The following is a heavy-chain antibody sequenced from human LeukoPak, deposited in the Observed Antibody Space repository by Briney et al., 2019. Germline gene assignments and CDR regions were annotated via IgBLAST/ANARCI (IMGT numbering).Heavy chain of an antibody. CDR2: IYHSGST. CDR3: ASLIAAAGTGPTPLYYFDY. Sequence: SETLSFTCTVSGYSISSGYYWGWIRQPPGKGLEWIGSIYHSGSTYYNPSLKSRVTISVDTSKNQFSLKLSSVTAADTAVYYCASLIAAAGTGPTPLYYFDYWGQGTLVTVSS. CDR1: GYSISSGYY. D-gene: IGHD6-13*01. V-gene: IGHV4-38-2*02. J-gene: IGHJ4*02.